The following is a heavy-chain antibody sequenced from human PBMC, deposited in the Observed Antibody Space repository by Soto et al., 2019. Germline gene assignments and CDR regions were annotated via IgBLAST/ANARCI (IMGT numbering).Heavy chain of an antibody. J-gene: IGHJ4*02. CDR1: GGSITPYF. D-gene: IGHD1-1*01. CDR2: IYYSGST. Sequence: SSETLSLTCTVSGGSITPYFWSWIRQPPGKGLELIGYIYYSGSTNYNPSLKSRVTISVDTSKNQFSLKLSSVTAADTAVYYCARGLSRVATGMDFSGQGTLVTVSS. V-gene: IGHV4-59*01. CDR3: ARGLSRVATGMDF.